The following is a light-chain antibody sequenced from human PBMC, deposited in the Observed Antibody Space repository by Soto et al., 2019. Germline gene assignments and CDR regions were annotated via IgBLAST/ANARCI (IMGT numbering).Light chain of an antibody. CDR2: GAS. J-gene: IGKJ4*01. CDR3: QQYNSWPLT. Sequence: EIVMTQSPATLSVSPGERATLSCRASQSVSSNLAWYQQKPGQAPRLLIYGASTRAAGIPARLSGTGSGTEFPLTISSLQSEDFAVYYCQQYNSWPLTFGGGTKVEIK. V-gene: IGKV3-15*01. CDR1: QSVSSN.